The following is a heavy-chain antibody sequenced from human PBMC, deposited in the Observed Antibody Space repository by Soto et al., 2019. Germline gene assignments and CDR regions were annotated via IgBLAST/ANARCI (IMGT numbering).Heavy chain of an antibody. CDR3: ALALGPTTGLDY. D-gene: IGHD1-26*01. V-gene: IGHV4-31*02. CDR1: GASTVSHYH. CDR2: IFNSGTT. Sequence: QVQLQESGPGLVKPSQTLSLTCSVSGASTVSHYHWTWIRQPPGKGLEWMGYIFNSGTTFYNPSLSCRLSISRDTSGNHFSLELRSVTAADTAVYYCALALGPTTGLDYWGQGTLVTVSS. J-gene: IGHJ4*02.